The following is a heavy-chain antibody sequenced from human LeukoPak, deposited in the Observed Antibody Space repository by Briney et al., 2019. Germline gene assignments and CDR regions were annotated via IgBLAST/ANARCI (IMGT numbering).Heavy chain of an antibody. J-gene: IGHJ4*02. D-gene: IGHD6-19*01. CDR1: GYTFTSYD. CDR2: MSPNSGNT. V-gene: IGHV1-8*01. CDR3: ARGISGWSDY. Sequence: APVTVSCKASGYTFTSYDINWVRQAPGQGLEWMGWMSPNSGNTGYAQKFQGRVTMTRNTSISTAYMELSSLRSEDTAVYYCARGISGWSDYWGQGTLVTVSS.